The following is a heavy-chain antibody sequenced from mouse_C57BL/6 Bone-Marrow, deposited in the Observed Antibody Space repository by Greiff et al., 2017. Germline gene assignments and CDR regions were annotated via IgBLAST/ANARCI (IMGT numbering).Heavy chain of an antibody. J-gene: IGHJ3*01. V-gene: IGHV1-81*01. CDR3: ARSGSYYSNYLAWFAY. D-gene: IGHD2-5*01. CDR2: IYPRSGNT. CDR1: GYTFTSYG. Sequence: VQLQESGAELARPGASVKLSCTASGYTFTSYGISWVKQRTGKGLEWIGEIYPRSGNTYYNEKVKGKATLTADKSSSTAYMERRSLTSEDSAVYFCARSGSYYSNYLAWFAYWGQGTLVTVSA.